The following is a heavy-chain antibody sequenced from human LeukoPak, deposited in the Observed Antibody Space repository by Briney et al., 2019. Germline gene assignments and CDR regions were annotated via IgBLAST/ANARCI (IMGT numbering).Heavy chain of an antibody. CDR1: GGTFSSYA. J-gene: IGHJ3*02. Sequence: SSVKVTCKASGGTFSSYAISWVRQAPGQGLEWMGGIIPIFGTANYAQKFQGRVTITADESTSTAYMELSSLRSEDTAVYYCARAERIAVACTDALDIWGQGTMVTVSS. CDR2: IIPIFGTA. CDR3: ARAERIAVACTDALDI. V-gene: IGHV1-69*01. D-gene: IGHD6-19*01.